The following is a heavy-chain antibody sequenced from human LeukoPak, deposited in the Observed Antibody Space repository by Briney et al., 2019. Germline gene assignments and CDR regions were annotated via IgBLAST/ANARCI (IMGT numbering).Heavy chain of an antibody. V-gene: IGHV3-23*01. CDR3: VKDSSVPYGITD. Sequence: PGGSLRLSCAASGFTFSKYAMSWVRQAPGKGLEWVSAISPSDGNTFYARSVRGRFTISRDNSKNTLSLQMHSLRAEDTALYYCVKDSSVPYGITDWGQGTLVTVSS. D-gene: IGHD4-17*01. CDR1: GFTFSKYA. J-gene: IGHJ4*02. CDR2: ISPSDGNT.